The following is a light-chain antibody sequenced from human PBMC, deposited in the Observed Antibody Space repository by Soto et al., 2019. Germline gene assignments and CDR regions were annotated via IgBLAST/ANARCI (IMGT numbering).Light chain of an antibody. CDR1: QGINRW. V-gene: IGKV1-5*03. J-gene: IGKJ2*01. CDR2: KAS. Sequence: DIQMTQSPSTLSASVEDRVTITCRASQGINRWLAWYQQKPGKAPKLLIYKASTLESGVPSVFSGGGIGTAFSLSISSLQSDDFATYYCQQYSTNPYLFGQGTNLDIK. CDR3: QQYSTNPYL.